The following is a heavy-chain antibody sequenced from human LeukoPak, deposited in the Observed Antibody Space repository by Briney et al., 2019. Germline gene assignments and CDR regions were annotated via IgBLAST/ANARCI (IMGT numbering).Heavy chain of an antibody. D-gene: IGHD6-13*01. CDR2: IYPGDSDT. Sequence: RESLKISCKGSGYSFTSYWIGWVRQMPGKGLEWMGIIYPGDSDTRYSPSFQGQVTISADKSISTAYLQWSSLKASDTAMYYCARHGSSSWYSTHAFDIWGQGTMVTVSS. CDR1: GYSFTSYW. V-gene: IGHV5-51*01. CDR3: ARHGSSSWYSTHAFDI. J-gene: IGHJ3*02.